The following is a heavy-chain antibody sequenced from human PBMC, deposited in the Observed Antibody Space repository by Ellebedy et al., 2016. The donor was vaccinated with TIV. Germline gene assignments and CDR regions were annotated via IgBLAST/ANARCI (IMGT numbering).Heavy chain of an antibody. CDR1: GFTFSSYS. J-gene: IGHJ4*02. CDR3: ARDPTVTTIYYFDY. CDR2: ISSSSSTI. V-gene: IGHV3-48*04. Sequence: GESLKISCAASGFTFSSYSMNWVRQAPGKGLEWVSYISSSSSTIYYADSVKGRFTISRDNAKNSLYLQMNSLRAEDTAVYYCARDPTVTTIYYFDYWGQGTLVTVSS. D-gene: IGHD4-17*01.